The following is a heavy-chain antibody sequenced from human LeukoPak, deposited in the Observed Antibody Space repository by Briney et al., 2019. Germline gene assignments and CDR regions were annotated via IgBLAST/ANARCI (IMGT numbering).Heavy chain of an antibody. J-gene: IGHJ4*02. CDR3: VRDGLGSTPFDY. Sequence: GGSLRLSCAASGFTFSSYWMHWVRQPPGKGLVWVSHTKDGGSNTRYADSVKGRFTISRDNAKNTLYLQMNSLTAEDTAVYYCVRDGLGSTPFDYWGQGTLVTVSS. V-gene: IGHV3-74*01. CDR2: TKDGGSNT. D-gene: IGHD1-26*01. CDR1: GFTFSSYW.